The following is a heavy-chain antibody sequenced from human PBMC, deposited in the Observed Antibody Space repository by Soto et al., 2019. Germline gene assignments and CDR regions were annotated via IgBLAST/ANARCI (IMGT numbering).Heavy chain of an antibody. CDR2: IYHSGST. J-gene: IGHJ5*02. CDR1: GGSISSGGYS. CDR3: ARDYYDSSGDRWFDP. Sequence: SETLSLTCAVSGGSISSGGYSWSWIRQPPGKGLEWIGYIYHSGSTYYNPSLKSRVTISVDRSKNQFSLKLSSVTAADTAVYYCARDYYDSSGDRWFDPWGQGTLVTVSS. D-gene: IGHD3-22*01. V-gene: IGHV4-30-2*01.